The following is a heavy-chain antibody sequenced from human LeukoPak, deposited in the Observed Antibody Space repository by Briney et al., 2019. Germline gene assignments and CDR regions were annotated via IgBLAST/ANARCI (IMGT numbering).Heavy chain of an antibody. CDR3: ARGVAGTLGY. Sequence: SETLSLTCTVSGGSISSSSYYWGWIRQPPGKGLEWIGYIYYSGSTNYNPSLKSRVTISVDTSKNQFSLKLSSVTAADTAVYYCARGVAGTLGYWGQGTLVTVSS. D-gene: IGHD6-19*01. CDR1: GGSISSSSYY. V-gene: IGHV4-61*05. CDR2: IYYSGST. J-gene: IGHJ4*02.